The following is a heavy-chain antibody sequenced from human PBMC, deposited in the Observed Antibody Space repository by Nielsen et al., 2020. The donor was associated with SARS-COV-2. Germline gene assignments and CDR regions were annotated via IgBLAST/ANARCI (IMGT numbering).Heavy chain of an antibody. J-gene: IGHJ4*02. D-gene: IGHD6-6*01. Sequence: GESLKISCAASGFTFSLYAIHWVRQTPGKGLGWVSVISYDGSKQYYADSVKGRFTISRDNSQNTLFLQMTSLRPEDTAVYYCARETIDYSSSFFDYWGQGTLVTVSS. V-gene: IGHV3-30*04. CDR3: ARETIDYSSSFFDY. CDR2: ISYDGSKQ. CDR1: GFTFSLYA.